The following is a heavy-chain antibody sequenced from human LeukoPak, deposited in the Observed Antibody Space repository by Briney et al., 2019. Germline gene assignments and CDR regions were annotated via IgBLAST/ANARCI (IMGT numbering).Heavy chain of an antibody. CDR3: ASYYNESSDMMAYGY. J-gene: IGHJ4*02. CDR2: ISSSGNTI. CDR1: GFAFSDFE. V-gene: IGHV3-48*03. Sequence: GGSLRLSCAASGFAFSDFEMNWVHQAPGKGLEWVSYISSSGNTIYYSDSVRGRFTISRDNAKNSLYLQMNSLRAEDTAVSYCASYYNESSDMMAYGYWGQGTLVTVSS. D-gene: IGHD3-22*01.